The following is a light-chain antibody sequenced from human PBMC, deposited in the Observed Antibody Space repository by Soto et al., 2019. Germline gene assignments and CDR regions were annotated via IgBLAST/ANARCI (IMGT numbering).Light chain of an antibody. CDR1: QTVSKNY. V-gene: IGKV3-20*01. Sequence: EIVLTQSPGTLSLSPGERATLSCRASQTVSKNYLAWYQQKPGQPPRLLIYDASSRATGIPDRFSGSGSGTDFTLTISRLQPEDFALYYCQQYDAAPLTFGQGTKVEIK. CDR3: QQYDAAPLT. CDR2: DAS. J-gene: IGKJ1*01.